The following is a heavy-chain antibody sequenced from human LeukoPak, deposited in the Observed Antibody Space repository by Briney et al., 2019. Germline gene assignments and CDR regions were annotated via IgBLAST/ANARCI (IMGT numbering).Heavy chain of an antibody. CDR1: GFAFSIYS. Sequence: PGGSLRLSCSASGFAFSIYSMNWVRQAPGKGLEWVSYISSSGSSIYYADSVKGRFTISRDNAKNSLYLQMNSLRAEDTAVYYCARGGDRSYWYFDLWGRGTLVTVSS. CDR2: ISSSGSSI. J-gene: IGHJ2*01. V-gene: IGHV3-48*04. CDR3: ARGGDRSYWYFDL. D-gene: IGHD4-17*01.